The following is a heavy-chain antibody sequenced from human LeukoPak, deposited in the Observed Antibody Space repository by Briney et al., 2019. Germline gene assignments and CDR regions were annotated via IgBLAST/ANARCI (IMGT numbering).Heavy chain of an antibody. V-gene: IGHV1-2*02. D-gene: IGHD2-15*01. CDR1: GYTFTGYY. J-gene: IGHJ4*02. Sequence: ASVKVSCKASGYTFTGYYMHWVRQAPGQGLEWMGWINPNSGGTNYAQKFQGRVTMTRDTSISTAYMELSRLRSDDTAVYYCARGRTRYCSGGSCYFKSRYYFDYWGQGTPVTVSS. CDR3: ARGRTRYCSGGSCYFKSRYYFDY. CDR2: INPNSGGT.